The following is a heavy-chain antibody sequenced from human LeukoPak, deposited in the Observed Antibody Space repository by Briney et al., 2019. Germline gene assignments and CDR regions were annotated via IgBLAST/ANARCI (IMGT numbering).Heavy chain of an antibody. CDR3: AKDIGGLYSSSWYYFDS. Sequence: GGSLRLSCAASGVTFNNYAMHWVRQGPGTGLEWGSLITGDGRNTYYADSVRGRFTISRDNTRNSLLLQMNSLRTEDTAFYYCAKDIGGLYSSSWYYFDSWGQGTLVTVSS. J-gene: IGHJ4*02. CDR1: GVTFNNYA. CDR2: ITGDGRNT. D-gene: IGHD6-13*01. V-gene: IGHV3-43*02.